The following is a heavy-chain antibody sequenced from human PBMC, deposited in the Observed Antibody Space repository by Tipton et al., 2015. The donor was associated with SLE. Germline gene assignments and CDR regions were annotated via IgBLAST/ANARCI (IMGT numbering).Heavy chain of an antibody. D-gene: IGHD4/OR15-4a*01. CDR2: IYTTGST. CDR1: GDSIGSGGHY. J-gene: IGHJ5*02. Sequence: TLSLTCTVSGDSIGSGGHYWSWLRQPAGKGLEWIGRIYTTGSTDYNPSLKSRVTISVDTSRNQFSLNLNTVTAADTAVYYCTRGGRGDGANPFDPWGQGTLVTVSS. CDR3: TRGGRGDGANPFDP. V-gene: IGHV4-61*02.